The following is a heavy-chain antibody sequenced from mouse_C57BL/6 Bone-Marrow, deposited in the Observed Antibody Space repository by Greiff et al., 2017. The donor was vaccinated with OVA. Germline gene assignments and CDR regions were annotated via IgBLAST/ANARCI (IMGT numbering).Heavy chain of an antibody. CDR2: ISYDGSN. Sequence: VQLQQSGPGLVKPSQSLSLTCSVTGYSITSGYYWNWIRQFPGNKLEWMGYISYDGSNNYNPSLKNRISITRDTSKNQFFLKLNSVTTEDTATYYCARGGRKGDYWGQGTTLTVSS. J-gene: IGHJ2*01. CDR3: ARGGRKGDY. V-gene: IGHV3-6*01. CDR1: GYSITSGYY.